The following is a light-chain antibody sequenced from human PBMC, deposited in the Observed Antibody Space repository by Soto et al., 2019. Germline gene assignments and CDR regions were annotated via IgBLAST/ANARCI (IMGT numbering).Light chain of an antibody. V-gene: IGLV1-40*01. CDR1: SSNIGAGYH. CDR3: QSYDSSLSGSV. CDR2: DHD. Sequence: QSVLTQPPSVSGAPGQRVTISCTGSSSNIGAGYHVHWYQQLPGTAPKLLIYDHDNRPSGVPDRFSGSKSDTSASLASTGLQAEDEADYYCQSYDSSLSGSVFGGGTQLTVL. J-gene: IGLJ2*01.